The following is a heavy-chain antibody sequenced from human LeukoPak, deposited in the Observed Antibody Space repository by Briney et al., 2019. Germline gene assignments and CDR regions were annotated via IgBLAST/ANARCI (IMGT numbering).Heavy chain of an antibody. D-gene: IGHD3-10*02. CDR1: GFNFDRYT. CDR3: AKELDTMFFDY. CDR2: AGWAGGTT. V-gene: IGHV3-43*01. J-gene: IGHJ4*02. Sequence: GGSLRLSCATSGFNFDRYTIHWVRQAPGKGLEWVSLAGWAGGTTFYSDSVRGRFTISRDSGRKSVYLQINSLTTDDTAFYFCAKELDTMFFDYWGQGALVTVSS.